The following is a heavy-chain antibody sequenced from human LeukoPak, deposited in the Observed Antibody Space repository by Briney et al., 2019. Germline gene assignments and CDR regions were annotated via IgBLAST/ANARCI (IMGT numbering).Heavy chain of an antibody. Sequence: GGTLRLSCAASRFTFSSYAMSWVRQPPGKGLEWVSAIRGSGVITYYADSVKGRFTMSRDNSKNTLYLQMNSLRAEDTAVYYCAKEGYSSTWNADFDYWGQGTLVIVSS. CDR1: RFTFSSYA. CDR2: IRGSGVIT. J-gene: IGHJ4*02. V-gene: IGHV3-23*01. CDR3: AKEGYSSTWNADFDY. D-gene: IGHD6-13*01.